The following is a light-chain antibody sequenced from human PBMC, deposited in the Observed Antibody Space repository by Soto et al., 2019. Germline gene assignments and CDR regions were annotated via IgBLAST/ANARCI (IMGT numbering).Light chain of an antibody. Sequence: QSVLTQPPSVSEAPRQRGTISFSGSSSNIGNNAVNWYQQLPGKAPKLLIYYDDLLPSGVSDRFSGSKSGTSASLAISGLQSEDEADYYCAAWDDSLNGYVFGTGTKLTVL. CDR2: YDD. CDR3: AAWDDSLNGYV. V-gene: IGLV1-36*01. J-gene: IGLJ1*01. CDR1: SSNIGNNA.